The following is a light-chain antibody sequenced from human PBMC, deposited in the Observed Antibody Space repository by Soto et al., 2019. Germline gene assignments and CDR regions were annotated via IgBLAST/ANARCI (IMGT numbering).Light chain of an antibody. Sequence: EIVVTQSPVTLSLSTGERATLSCRASQSVSSRLAWYQQKPGQAPRLLIYDVSNRATGIPARFSGSGSGTDFTLTISSLEPEDFAVYYCQQRDYWQVTFGQGTRLEIK. J-gene: IGKJ5*01. V-gene: IGKV3-11*01. CDR2: DVS. CDR1: QSVSSR. CDR3: QQRDYWQVT.